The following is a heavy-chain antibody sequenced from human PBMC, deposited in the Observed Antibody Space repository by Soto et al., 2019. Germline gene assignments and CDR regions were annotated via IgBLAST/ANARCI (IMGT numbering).Heavy chain of an antibody. CDR1: GYTFTSYD. CDR2: MNPNSGNT. V-gene: IGHV1-8*01. CDR3: AGVSSSWDYYYYGMDV. D-gene: IGHD6-13*01. J-gene: IGHJ6*02. Sequence: QVQLVQSGAEAKKPGASVKVSCKASGYTFTSYDINWVRQATGQGLEWMGWMNPNSGNTGYAQKFQGRVTMTRNTSISTAYMELSSLRSEDTAVYYCAGVSSSWDYYYYGMDVWGQGTTVTVSS.